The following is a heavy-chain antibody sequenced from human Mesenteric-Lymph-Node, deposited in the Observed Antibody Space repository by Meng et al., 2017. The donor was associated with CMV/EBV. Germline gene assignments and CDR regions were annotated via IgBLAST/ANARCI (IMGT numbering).Heavy chain of an antibody. CDR1: GGSFSGYY. CDR3: ARGSSYDILTGYFDY. D-gene: IGHD3-9*01. V-gene: IGHV4-34*01. J-gene: IGHJ4*02. Sequence: QGRLNQWGAGLLKPSGTLSVTCAVYGGSFSGYYWNWIRQSPEKGLEWIGEINHSGSTTYNPSFTSRIIISVDTSTNQISLNMSSVTAADTAVYYCARGSSYDILTGYFDYWGQGALVTVSS. CDR2: INHSGST.